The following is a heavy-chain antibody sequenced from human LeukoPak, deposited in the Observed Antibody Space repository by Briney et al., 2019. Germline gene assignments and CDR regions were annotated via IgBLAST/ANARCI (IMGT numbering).Heavy chain of an antibody. J-gene: IGHJ4*02. Sequence: SETLSLTCAVYGGSFSGYYWSWIRQPPGKGLEWIGEIKHSGSINYNPSLKSRVTISVDTSKNQFSLKLSSVTAADTAVYYCARHRRDGSPTQDWGQGILVTVSS. V-gene: IGHV4-34*01. CDR1: GGSFSGYY. D-gene: IGHD5-24*01. CDR3: ARHRRDGSPTQD. CDR2: IKHSGSI.